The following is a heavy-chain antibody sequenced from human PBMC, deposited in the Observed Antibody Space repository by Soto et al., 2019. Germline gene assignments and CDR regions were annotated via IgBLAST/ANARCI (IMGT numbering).Heavy chain of an antibody. V-gene: IGHV4-34*01. J-gene: IGHJ6*03. CDR3: ARVGSIGVVVPAGYMDV. Sequence: QVQLQQWGAGLLKPSETLSLTCAVYGGSFSGYYWSWIRQPPGKGLGWIGEINHSGSTNYNPSLKSRVTISVDTSKNQFSLKLSSVTAADTAVYYCARVGSIGVVVPAGYMDVWGKGTTVTVSS. CDR2: INHSGST. CDR1: GGSFSGYY. D-gene: IGHD2-2*01.